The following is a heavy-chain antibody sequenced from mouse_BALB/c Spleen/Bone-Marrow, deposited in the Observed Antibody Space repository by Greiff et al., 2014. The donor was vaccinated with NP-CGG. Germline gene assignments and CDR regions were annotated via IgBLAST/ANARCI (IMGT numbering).Heavy chain of an antibody. CDR3: ARVPHSFLRPYYFDY. Sequence: QVQLKESGAELMKPGASVKISCKATGYTFSSYWIEWVKQRPGHGLEWIGEILPGNGNTNSNEKFKGKATFTADTSSNTAYMQLSSLTSEDSAVYFCARVPHSFLRPYYFDYWGQGTTLTVSS. CDR2: ILPGNGNT. V-gene: IGHV1-9*01. CDR1: GYTFSSYW. J-gene: IGHJ2*01. D-gene: IGHD1-2*01.